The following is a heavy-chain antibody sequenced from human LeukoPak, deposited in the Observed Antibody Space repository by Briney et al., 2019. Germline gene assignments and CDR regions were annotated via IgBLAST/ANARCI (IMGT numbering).Heavy chain of an antibody. CDR3: AKGSAVAGTKFWSTGQDETYYMDV. CDR2: ISYDGSNK. J-gene: IGHJ6*03. CDR1: GFTFSSYA. V-gene: IGHV3-30*04. D-gene: IGHD6-19*01. Sequence: PGGSLRLSCAASGFTFSSYAMHWVRQAPGKGLEWVAVISYDGSNKYYADSVKGRFTISRDNSKNTLYLQMNSLRAEDTAVYYCAKGSAVAGTKFWSTGQDETYYMDVWGKGTTVTISS.